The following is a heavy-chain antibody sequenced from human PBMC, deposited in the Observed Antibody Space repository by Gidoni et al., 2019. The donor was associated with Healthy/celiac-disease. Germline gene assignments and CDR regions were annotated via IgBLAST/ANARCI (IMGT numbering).Heavy chain of an antibody. CDR1: GFTFSSYW. D-gene: IGHD2-2*03. V-gene: IGHV3-74*01. CDR2: INSDGSST. CDR3: ARGGYCSSTSCYHYYYYGMDV. Sequence: EVQLVESGGGLVQPGGSLRLSCAASGFTFSSYWMPWVRQAPGKGLVWVSRINSDGSSTSYADSVKGRFTISRDNAKNTLYLQMNSLRAEDTAVYYCARGGYCSSTSCYHYYYYGMDVWGQGTTVTVSS. J-gene: IGHJ6*02.